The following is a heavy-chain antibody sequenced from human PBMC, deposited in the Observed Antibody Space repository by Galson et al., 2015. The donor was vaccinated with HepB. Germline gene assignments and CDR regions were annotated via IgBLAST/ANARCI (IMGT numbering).Heavy chain of an antibody. CDR1: GFTFSRYA. V-gene: IGHV3-23*01. CDR3: AKGAVGYGSGTYYNQSPFDF. Sequence: SLLLSCAASGFTFSRYAMYWVRQAPGKGLEWVSVISGSGGHTNYADSVKGRFTISRDNSKNTLYLQMNSLRVEDTAIYYCAKGAVGYGSGTYYNQSPFDFWGQGTLVTVSS. CDR2: ISGSGGHT. D-gene: IGHD3-10*01. J-gene: IGHJ4*02.